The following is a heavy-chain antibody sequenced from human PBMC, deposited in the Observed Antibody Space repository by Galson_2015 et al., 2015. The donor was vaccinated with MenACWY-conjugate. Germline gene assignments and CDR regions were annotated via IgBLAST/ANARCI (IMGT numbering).Heavy chain of an antibody. D-gene: IGHD4-17*01. CDR1: GFTFSSYG. CDR3: AKDLGAYGDYGVPGY. CDR2: ISYDGSNK. J-gene: IGHJ4*02. V-gene: IGHV3-30*18. Sequence: SLRLSCAASGFTFSSYGMHWVRQAPGKGLEWVAVISYDGSNKYYADSVKGRFTISRDNSKNTLYLQMNSLRAEDTAVYYCAKDLGAYGDYGVPGYWGQGTLVTVSS.